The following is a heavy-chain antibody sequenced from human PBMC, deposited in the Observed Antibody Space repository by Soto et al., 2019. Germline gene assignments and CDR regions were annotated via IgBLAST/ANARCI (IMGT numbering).Heavy chain of an antibody. Sequence: TLSLTCAVSGGSISSGGYSWSWIRQPPGKGLEWIGYIYHSGSTYYNPSLKSRVTISVDRSKNQFSLKLSSVTAADTAVYYCAREAVGSSSPFDYCGQGTLLTVSS. CDR3: AREAVGSSSPFDY. V-gene: IGHV4-30-2*01. J-gene: IGHJ4*02. D-gene: IGHD6-6*01. CDR1: GGSISSGGYS. CDR2: IYHSGST.